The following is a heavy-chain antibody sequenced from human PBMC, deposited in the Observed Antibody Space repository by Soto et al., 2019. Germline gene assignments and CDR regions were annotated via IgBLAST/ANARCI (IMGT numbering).Heavy chain of an antibody. D-gene: IGHD3-22*01. CDR1: GFTFSSYA. V-gene: IGHV3-64D*06. Sequence: GGSLRLSCSASGFTFSSYAMHWVRQAPGKGLEYVSAISSNGGSTYYADSVKGRFTISRDNSKNTLYLQMSSLRAEDTAVYYCVKAMYYYDSSGYYPPLDFDYWGQGTLVTVS. CDR3: VKAMYYYDSSGYYPPLDFDY. CDR2: ISSNGGST. J-gene: IGHJ4*02.